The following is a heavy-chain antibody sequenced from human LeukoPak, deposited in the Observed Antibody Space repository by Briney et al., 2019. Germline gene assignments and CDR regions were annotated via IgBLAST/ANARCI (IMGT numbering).Heavy chain of an antibody. CDR2: IYYSGST. V-gene: IGHV4-59*01. D-gene: IGHD2-15*01. CDR3: ARSRVVPWAFDI. Sequence: SETLSLTCTVSGGSISSYYWSWIRQPPGKGLEWIGYIYYSGSTNYNPSLKSRVTISVDTSKNQFSLKLSSVTAADTAVYYCARSRVVPWAFDIWGQGTMVTVSS. CDR1: GGSISSYY. J-gene: IGHJ3*02.